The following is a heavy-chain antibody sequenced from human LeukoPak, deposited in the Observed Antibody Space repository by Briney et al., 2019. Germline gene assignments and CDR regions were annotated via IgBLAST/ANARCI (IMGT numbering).Heavy chain of an antibody. J-gene: IGHJ1*01. CDR2: IYNSGST. D-gene: IGHD6-13*01. CDR3: AKRGSSWYPEYFQH. V-gene: IGHV4-59*12. CDR1: GDSISSYY. Sequence: SETLSLTCTVSGDSISSYYWSWIRQPPGKGLEWIGYIYNSGSTNYNPSLKSRVTISVDTSKNQFSLKLSSVTAAVTAVYYCAKRGSSWYPEYFQHWGQGTLVTVSS.